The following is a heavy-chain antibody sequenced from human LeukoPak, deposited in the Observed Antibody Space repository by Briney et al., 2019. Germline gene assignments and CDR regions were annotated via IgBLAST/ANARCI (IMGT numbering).Heavy chain of an antibody. CDR3: ARSVLLWFGDPDLFDY. J-gene: IGHJ4*02. CDR1: GGSFSGYY. V-gene: IGHV4-34*01. CDR2: INHSGST. Sequence: PSETLSLTCAVYGGSFSGYYWSWIRQPPGKGLEWIGEINHSGSTNYNPSLKSRVTISVDTSKNQFSLKLSSVTAADTAVYYCARSVLLWFGDPDLFDYWGQGTLVTVSS. D-gene: IGHD3-10*01.